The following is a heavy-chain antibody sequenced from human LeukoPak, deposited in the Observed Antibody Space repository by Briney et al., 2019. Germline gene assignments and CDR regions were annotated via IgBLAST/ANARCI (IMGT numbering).Heavy chain of an antibody. CDR2: VNYNSANK. Sequence: PGGSLRLSCTPSGFTFSSFTMSWVRQTPEKGLEGVATVNYNSANKLHADSVKGRFTISRDNSKSTLYLQMHSLRVDDTALYYCTKRKPTRSATVDEYWGRGTLVTVSS. CDR3: TKRKPTRSATVDEY. D-gene: IGHD3-10*01. V-gene: IGHV3-23*01. CDR1: GFTFSSFT. J-gene: IGHJ4*02.